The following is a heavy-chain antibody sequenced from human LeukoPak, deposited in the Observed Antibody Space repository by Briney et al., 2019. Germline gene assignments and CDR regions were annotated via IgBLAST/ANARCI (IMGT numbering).Heavy chain of an antibody. CDR2: IYYSGST. V-gene: IGHV4-39*01. J-gene: IGHJ4*02. CDR3: ARARIAAAGGFDY. CDR1: GGSISSSSYY. D-gene: IGHD6-13*01. Sequence: SETLSLTCTVSGGSISSSSYYWGWIRQPPGKGLEWIGSIYYSGSTYYNPSLKSRVTISVDTSKNQFSLKLSSVTAADTAVYYCARARIAAAGGFDYWGQGTLVTVAS.